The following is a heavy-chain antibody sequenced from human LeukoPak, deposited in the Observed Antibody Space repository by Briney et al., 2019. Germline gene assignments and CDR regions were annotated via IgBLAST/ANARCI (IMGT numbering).Heavy chain of an antibody. J-gene: IGHJ6*02. CDR1: GGSVSSGSYY. Sequence: SETLSLTCTVSGGSVSSGSYYWSWIRQPPGKGLEWIGYIYYSGSTNYNPSLKSRVTISVDTSKNQFSLKLSSVTAADTAVYYCARDDVWGQGTTVTVSS. CDR3: ARDDV. CDR2: IYYSGST. V-gene: IGHV4-61*01.